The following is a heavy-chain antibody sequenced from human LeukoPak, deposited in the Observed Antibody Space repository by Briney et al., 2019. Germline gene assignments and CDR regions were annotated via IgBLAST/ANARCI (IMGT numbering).Heavy chain of an antibody. CDR2: ILPDDSDT. CDR1: GYSFSNYW. D-gene: IGHD6-6*01. CDR3: ARLIRFGQYSSSDLFDY. Sequence: GESLKISCKGSGYSFSNYWIGWVRQTPGKGLEWVGIILPDDSDTRNSPSLQDHVSISADKSITTAYLQWTSLKASDTGIYYCARLIRFGQYSSSDLFDYWGQGTLVTVSS. J-gene: IGHJ4*02. V-gene: IGHV5-51*01.